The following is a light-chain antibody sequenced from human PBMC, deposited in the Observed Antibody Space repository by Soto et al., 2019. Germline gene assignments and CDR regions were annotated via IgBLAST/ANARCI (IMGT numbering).Light chain of an antibody. CDR3: CSYAGSSTYV. V-gene: IGLV2-23*02. CDR1: SSVVGSYNL. Sequence: QSALTQPASVSGSPRQSITISCTGTSSVVGSYNLVSWYQQHPGKAPKLMIYEVSKRPSGVSNRFSGSKSGDTASLTISGLQAEDEADYYCCSYAGSSTYVFGTGTKVTVL. J-gene: IGLJ1*01. CDR2: EVS.